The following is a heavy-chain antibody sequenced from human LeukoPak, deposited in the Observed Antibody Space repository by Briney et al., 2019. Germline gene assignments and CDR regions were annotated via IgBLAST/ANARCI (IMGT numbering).Heavy chain of an antibody. Sequence: GGSLRLSFAASGXTFSSYAMSWVRQGPGKGLEWVSAIFPSGGNTYYADSVKGRFTISRDNSKNTLYLQMNSLRVEDTAVYYCAKGIGVGALAQFDYWGQGTLVTVSS. D-gene: IGHD1-26*01. CDR2: IFPSGGNT. CDR3: AKGIGVGALAQFDY. CDR1: GXTFSSYA. V-gene: IGHV3-23*01. J-gene: IGHJ4*02.